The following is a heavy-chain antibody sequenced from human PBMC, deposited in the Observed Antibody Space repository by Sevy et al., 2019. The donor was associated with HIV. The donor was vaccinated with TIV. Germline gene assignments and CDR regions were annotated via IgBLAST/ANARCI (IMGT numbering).Heavy chain of an antibody. Sequence: SETLSLTCTVSGGSISSSSYYWGWIRQPPGKGLEWIGSIHYSGSTYYNPSLKSRVTISVDTSKNQFSLKLSSVTAADTAVYYCAGGENYYDSSGYPYFDYWGQGTLVTVSS. CDR2: IHYSGST. CDR3: AGGENYYDSSGYPYFDY. J-gene: IGHJ4*02. D-gene: IGHD3-22*01. CDR1: GGSISSSSYY. V-gene: IGHV4-39*01.